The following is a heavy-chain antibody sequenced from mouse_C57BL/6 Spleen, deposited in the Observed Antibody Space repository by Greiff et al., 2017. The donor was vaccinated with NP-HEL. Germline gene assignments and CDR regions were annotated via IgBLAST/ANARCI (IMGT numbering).Heavy chain of an antibody. J-gene: IGHJ2*01. CDR2: INPNNGGT. V-gene: IGHV1-26*01. CDR3: ARRLFDY. CDR1: GYSFTDYY. Sequence: EVQRVESGPELVKPGASVKISCKASGYSFTDYYMNWVKQSHGKSLEWIGDINPNNGGTSYNQKFKGKATLTVDKSSSTAYMELRSLTSEDSAVYYCARRLFDYWGQGTTLTVSS.